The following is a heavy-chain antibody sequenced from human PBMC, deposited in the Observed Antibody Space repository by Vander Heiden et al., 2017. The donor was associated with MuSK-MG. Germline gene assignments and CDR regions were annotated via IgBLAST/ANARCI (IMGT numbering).Heavy chain of an antibody. V-gene: IGHV2-5*01. CDR2: IYWNDDK. D-gene: IGHD2-2*01. Sequence: QLTLKESGTTLVKPTQTLTLTCTFSGFSLSTRGVGVGWIRQPPGKALELLALIYWNDDKRYSPSLKSRLTITKDTSKNQVVLTMTNMDPVDTATYYCAHPLIPREPGDYCTSTSCYTDYWYFDLWCGGTLVNVSS. CDR1: GFSLSTRGVG. CDR3: AHPLIPREPGDYCTSTSCYTDYWYFDL. J-gene: IGHJ2*01.